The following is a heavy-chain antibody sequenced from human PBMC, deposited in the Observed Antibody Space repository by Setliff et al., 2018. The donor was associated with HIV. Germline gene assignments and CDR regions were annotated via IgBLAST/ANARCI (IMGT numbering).Heavy chain of an antibody. D-gene: IGHD5-18*01. V-gene: IGHV1-2*02. CDR1: GYTFTSYY. CDR3: ARTLPQYTNLFDY. J-gene: IGHJ4*02. CDR2: IKPDTGGT. Sequence: VASVKVSCKASGYTFTSYYMHWVRQAPGQGLEWMGWIKPDTGGTNYAQKFQGRVTMTRDTSISTAYMELSRLRSDDTAVYYCARTLPQYTNLFDYWGQGTLVTVSS.